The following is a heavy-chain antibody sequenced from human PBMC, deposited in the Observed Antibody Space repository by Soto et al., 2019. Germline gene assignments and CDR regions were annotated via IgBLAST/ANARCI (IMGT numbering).Heavy chain of an antibody. CDR2: TYYRSKWYY. CDR1: GDSVTGNTAG. D-gene: IGHD3-10*01. CDR3: ASGMLVRGAYYVDV. V-gene: IGHV6-1*01. J-gene: IGHJ6*02. Sequence: SQTPSLTCVISGDSVTGNTAGWNWIRQSPSRGLEWLGRTYYRSKWYYDYAGSVKGRMTINPDTSRNQFSLQLNSVGPEDTAVYYCASGMLVRGAYYVDVCGQGTTVTVYS.